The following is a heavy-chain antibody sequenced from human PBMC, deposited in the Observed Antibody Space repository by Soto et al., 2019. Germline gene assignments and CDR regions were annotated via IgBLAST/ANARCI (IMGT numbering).Heavy chain of an antibody. CDR3: ARGLLHYYYYYYGMDV. J-gene: IGHJ6*02. V-gene: IGHV2-26*01. D-gene: IGHD2-15*01. CDR2: IFSNDEK. CDR1: GFSLSNARMG. Sequence: SGPTLVNPTETLTLTCTVSGFSLSNARMGVSWIRQPPGKALEWLAHIFSNDEKSYSTSLKSRLTISKDTSKSQVVLTMTNMDPVDTATYYCARGLLHYYYYYYGMDVWGQGTTVTVSS.